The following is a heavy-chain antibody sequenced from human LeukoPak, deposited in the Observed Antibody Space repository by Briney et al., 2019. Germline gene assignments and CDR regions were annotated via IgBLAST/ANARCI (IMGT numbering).Heavy chain of an antibody. V-gene: IGHV4-34*01. Sequence: SETLSLTCAVYGGSFSGYYWSWIRQPPGKGLEWIGEINHSGSTNYNPSLKSRVTISVDTSKNQFSLKLSSVTAADTAVYYCASRYRGLDPWGQGTLVTVSS. J-gene: IGHJ5*02. CDR3: ASRYRGLDP. CDR1: GGSFSGYY. D-gene: IGHD2-2*02. CDR2: INHSGST.